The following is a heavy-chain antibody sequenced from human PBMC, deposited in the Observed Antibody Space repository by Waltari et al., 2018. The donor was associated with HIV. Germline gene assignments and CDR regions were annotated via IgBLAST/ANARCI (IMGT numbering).Heavy chain of an antibody. J-gene: IGHJ4*02. CDR1: GFTFSNNA. Sequence: QVQLVESGGGVVQPGRSLRLSCVASGFTFSNNAMHWVRQAPGKGLEWVALISFDGSNEYYAESVTGRLIISRDNSKNTLYRQMNNLRAEDTALYYCARDLGSWWERPKYYFDYWGQGTLVTVSS. CDR2: ISFDGSNE. V-gene: IGHV3-30-3*01. D-gene: IGHD1-26*01. CDR3: ARDLGSWWERPKYYFDY.